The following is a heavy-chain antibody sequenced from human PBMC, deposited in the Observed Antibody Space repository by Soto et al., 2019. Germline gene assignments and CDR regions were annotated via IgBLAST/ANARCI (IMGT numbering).Heavy chain of an antibody. CDR1: GFTFSSYE. CDR3: ARSWYNWNDGARAYFDY. V-gene: IGHV3-48*03. CDR2: ISSSGRTI. D-gene: IGHD1-20*01. Sequence: EVQLVESGGGLVQPGGSLRLSCAASGFTFSSYEMNWVRQAPGKGLEWVSYISSSGRTIYYADSVKGRFTNSRDNAKNSLYLQMNSLRAEDTAVYYCARSWYNWNDGARAYFDYWGQGTLVTVSS. J-gene: IGHJ4*02.